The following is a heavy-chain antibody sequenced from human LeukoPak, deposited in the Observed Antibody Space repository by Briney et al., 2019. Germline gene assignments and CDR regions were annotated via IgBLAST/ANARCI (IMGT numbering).Heavy chain of an antibody. J-gene: IGHJ6*02. CDR2: IYNSGRS. D-gene: IGHD3-22*01. CDR3: ARESRDSSGYLTYGMDV. CDR1: GGSISSGDYY. Sequence: SQTLSLTCTVSGGSISSGDYYWSWIRQPPGKGLEWIGYIYNSGRSYYNPSLTSRLTISGDTSKNQFSLRLSSVTAADTAVYYCARESRDSSGYLTYGMDVWSQGTSVTVSS. V-gene: IGHV4-30-4*01.